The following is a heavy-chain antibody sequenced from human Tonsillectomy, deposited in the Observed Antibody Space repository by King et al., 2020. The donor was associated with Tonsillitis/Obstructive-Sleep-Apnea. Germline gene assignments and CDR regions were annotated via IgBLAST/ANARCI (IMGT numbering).Heavy chain of an antibody. CDR3: ARAEYDPDAFDI. D-gene: IGHD3-3*01. CDR1: GGSISSSNW. J-gene: IGHJ3*02. Sequence: QLQESGPGLVKPSGTLSLTCAVSGGSISSSNWWSWVRQSPGKGLEWIGEIYHSGSTNYNPSLKSRVTISADKSKNQFSLKVSSVTAADTAVYYCARAEYDPDAFDIWGQGTMVTVSS. CDR2: IYHSGST. V-gene: IGHV4-4*02.